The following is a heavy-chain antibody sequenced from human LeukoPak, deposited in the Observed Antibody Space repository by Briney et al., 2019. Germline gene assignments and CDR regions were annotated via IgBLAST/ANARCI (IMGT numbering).Heavy chain of an antibody. J-gene: IGHJ6*02. Sequence: GGSLRLSCAASGFTFSSYAMHWVRQAPGKGLEWVAVISYDGSNKYYADSVKGRFTISRDNSKNTLYLQMNRLRTEETAVDYCAKETYSSSWYYYYGMDVWGQGTTVTVSS. CDR3: AKETYSSSWYYYYGMDV. CDR2: ISYDGSNK. D-gene: IGHD6-13*01. V-gene: IGHV3-30-3*01. CDR1: GFTFSSYA.